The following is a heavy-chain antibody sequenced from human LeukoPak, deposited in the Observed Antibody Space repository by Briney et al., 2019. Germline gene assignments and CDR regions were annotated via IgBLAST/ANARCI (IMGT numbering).Heavy chain of an antibody. CDR2: IYSGGST. Sequence: PGGSLRLSCAASGFTVSSNYMSWVRQAPGKGLQWVSVIYSGGSTYYADSVKGRFTISRDNSKNTLYLQMNSLRAEDTAVYYCARDESDYYDSSGYHRYWGQGTLVTVSS. J-gene: IGHJ4*02. V-gene: IGHV3-66*01. D-gene: IGHD3-22*01. CDR1: GFTVSSNY. CDR3: ARDESDYYDSSGYHRY.